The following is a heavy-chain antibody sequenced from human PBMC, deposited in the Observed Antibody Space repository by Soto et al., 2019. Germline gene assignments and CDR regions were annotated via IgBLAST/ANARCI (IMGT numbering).Heavy chain of an antibody. D-gene: IGHD4-17*01. Sequence: SVKVSCKASGGTFSSYAISWVRQAPGQGLEWMGGIIPIFGTANYAQKFQGRVTITADESTSTAYMELSSLRSEDTAVYYCARSSSSDYASLYYYDGMAVWGQGTRVTVS. J-gene: IGHJ6*02. CDR2: IIPIFGTA. CDR3: ARSSSSDYASLYYYDGMAV. CDR1: GGTFSSYA. V-gene: IGHV1-69*13.